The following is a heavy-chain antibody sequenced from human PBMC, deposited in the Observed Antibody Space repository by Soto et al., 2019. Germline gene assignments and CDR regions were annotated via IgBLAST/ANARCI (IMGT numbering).Heavy chain of an antibody. V-gene: IGHV1-3*01. Sequence: ASVKVSCKASGYTFTGYAMHWVRQAPGQRLEWMGWINAGNGNTKYSQKFQGRVTITRDTSASTAYMELSSLRSEDTAVYYCAREKYSGYVTFDYWDQGTLVTVSS. D-gene: IGHD5-12*01. J-gene: IGHJ4*02. CDR3: AREKYSGYVTFDY. CDR2: INAGNGNT. CDR1: GYTFTGYA.